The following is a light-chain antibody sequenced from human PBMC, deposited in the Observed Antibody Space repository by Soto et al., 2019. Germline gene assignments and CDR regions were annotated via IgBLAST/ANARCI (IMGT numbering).Light chain of an antibody. V-gene: IGKV3-11*01. CDR1: QSIRSY. CDR3: QQRSNWPPLT. J-gene: IGKJ4*01. Sequence: EIVLTQSPDTLSLSPGVRATLSCRARQSIRSYLAWYQQKPGQAPRPLIYDASNRATGIPARFSGSGSGTDFTLTISSLEPEDFAVYYCQQRSNWPPLTFGGGTKV. CDR2: DAS.